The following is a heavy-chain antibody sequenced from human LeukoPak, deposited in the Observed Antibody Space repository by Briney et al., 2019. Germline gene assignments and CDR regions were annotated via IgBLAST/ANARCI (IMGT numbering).Heavy chain of an antibody. CDR1: GFTFSSYG. Sequence: PGGSLRLSCAASGFTFSSYGMHWVRQAPGKGLEWVAVISYDGSNKYYADSVKGRFTISRDNSKNTLYVQMNSLRAEDTAVYYCAKAGIAAADAFDIWGQGTMVTVSS. CDR3: AKAGIAAADAFDI. D-gene: IGHD2-15*01. CDR2: ISYDGSNK. V-gene: IGHV3-30*18. J-gene: IGHJ3*02.